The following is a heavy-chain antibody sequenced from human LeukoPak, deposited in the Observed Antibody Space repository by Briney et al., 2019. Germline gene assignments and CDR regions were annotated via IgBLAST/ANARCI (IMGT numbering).Heavy chain of an antibody. CDR2: IRYDGSNK. CDR3: AKVRLGYYFDY. Sequence: GGSLRLSCAASGFTFSSYGMHWVRQAPGKGLEGVAFIRYDGSNKYYADSVKGRFTISRDNSKNTLYLQMNSLRAEDTAVYHCAKVRLGYYFDYWGQGTLVTVSS. J-gene: IGHJ4*02. CDR1: GFTFSSYG. V-gene: IGHV3-30*02. D-gene: IGHD3-10*01.